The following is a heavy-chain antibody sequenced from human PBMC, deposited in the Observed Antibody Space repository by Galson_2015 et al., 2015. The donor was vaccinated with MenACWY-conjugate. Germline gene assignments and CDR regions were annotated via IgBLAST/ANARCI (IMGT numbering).Heavy chain of an antibody. CDR1: GFTFSNYG. D-gene: IGHD6-13*01. CDR3: AKDWSVPYSTISYYFYMDV. CDR2: LRYDGSNK. J-gene: IGHJ6*03. V-gene: IGHV3-30*02. Sequence: SLRLSCAASGFTFSNYGMHWLRQAPGKGLEWVAYLRYDGSNKYYIDNVKGQFTISRDNSKNTLYLQMNSLRADDTAVYYCAKDWSVPYSTISYYFYMDVWGKGTTVTVSS.